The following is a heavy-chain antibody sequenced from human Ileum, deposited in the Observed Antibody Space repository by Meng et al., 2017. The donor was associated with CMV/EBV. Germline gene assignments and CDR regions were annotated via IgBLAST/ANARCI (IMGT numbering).Heavy chain of an antibody. Sequence: KATVYIFTRYLVLWVREASGHGLECMGIINPSFGSASYAQKFQGRVTMNRDTSTSTVYMELSSLGSEDTAVYYCARGQILEWLLADWGQGTLVTVSS. CDR2: INPSFGSA. CDR1: VYIFTRYL. CDR3: ARGQILEWLLAD. V-gene: IGHV1-46*01. D-gene: IGHD3-3*01. J-gene: IGHJ4*02.